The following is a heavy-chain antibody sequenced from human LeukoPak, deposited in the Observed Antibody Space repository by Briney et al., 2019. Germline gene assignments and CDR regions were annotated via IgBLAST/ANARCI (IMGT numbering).Heavy chain of an antibody. D-gene: IGHD5-18*01. CDR3: ARAIRGYSYGYYYYYMDV. CDR2: ISSSGSTI. CDR1: GFTFSSYE. V-gene: IGHV3-48*03. Sequence: GGSLRLSCAASGFTFSSYEMNWVRQAPGKGLEWVSYISSSGSTIYYADSVKGRFTISRDNAKNSLYLQMNSLRAEDTAVYYCARAIRGYSYGYYYYYMDVWGKGTTVTVSS. J-gene: IGHJ6*03.